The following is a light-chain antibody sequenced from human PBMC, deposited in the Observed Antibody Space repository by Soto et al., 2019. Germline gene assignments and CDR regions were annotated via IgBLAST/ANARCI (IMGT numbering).Light chain of an antibody. J-gene: IGKJ1*01. CDR3: QQSASSLTWT. Sequence: EIVLTQSPGTLSLSPGERATLSCRASQSISSTYLAWYQQKPGQAPRLLIYGASSRAAGIPDRFRGSGSGTDFTLTISRLEPEDFAVYFCQQSASSLTWTFGQGTKVEIK. CDR2: GAS. CDR1: QSISSTY. V-gene: IGKV3-20*01.